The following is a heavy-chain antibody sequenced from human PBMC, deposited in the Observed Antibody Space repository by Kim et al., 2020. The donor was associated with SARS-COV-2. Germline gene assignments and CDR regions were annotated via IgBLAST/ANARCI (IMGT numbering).Heavy chain of an antibody. Sequence: TGYAQKFQGRVTMTRDTSTSTVYMELSSLRSEDTAVYYCAREKTSSLDYWGQGTLVTVSS. J-gene: IGHJ4*02. CDR3: AREKTSSLDY. V-gene: IGHV1-46*01. CDR2: T. D-gene: IGHD1-1*01.